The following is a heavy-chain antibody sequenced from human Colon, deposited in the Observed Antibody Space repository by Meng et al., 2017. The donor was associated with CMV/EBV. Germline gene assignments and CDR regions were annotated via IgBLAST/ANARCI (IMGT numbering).Heavy chain of an antibody. Sequence: SETLSLTCSVSGGSISSSAYYWGWIRQPPGKGLEWIGSIYNDGSTYYNPSLKSRVSISVDTSRNQFSLKVTSVTAADTAVYYCARDRDHFGSGNYGGYIPPRWFDPWGQGTLVTVSS. D-gene: IGHD3-10*01. CDR3: ARDRDHFGSGNYGGYIPPRWFDP. V-gene: IGHV4-39*07. CDR2: IYNDGST. CDR1: GGSISSSAYY. J-gene: IGHJ5*02.